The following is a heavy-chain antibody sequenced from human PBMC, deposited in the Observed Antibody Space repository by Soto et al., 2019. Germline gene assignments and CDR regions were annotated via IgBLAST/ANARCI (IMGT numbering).Heavy chain of an antibody. D-gene: IGHD6-13*01. CDR3: ARDGIAAAGKDYYYGMDV. V-gene: IGHV4-59*01. J-gene: IGHJ6*02. Sequence: SESLSITGTVSGGSISSYYWSWIRQPPGKGLEWIGYIYYSGSTNYNPSLKSRVTISVDTSKNQFSLKLSSVTAADTAVYYCARDGIAAAGKDYYYGMDVWGQGTTVTVPS. CDR1: GGSISSYY. CDR2: IYYSGST.